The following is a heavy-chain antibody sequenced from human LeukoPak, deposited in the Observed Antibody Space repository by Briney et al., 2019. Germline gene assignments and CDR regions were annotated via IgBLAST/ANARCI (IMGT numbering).Heavy chain of an antibody. Sequence: SETLPLTCSVYGGSLNGYYWSWIRQPPGKRLEWIGEINHSGTTNYNPSLKSRVTMSLDTSKNQFSLRLNSVTAADMAVYYCARVPLRFLEPFDYWGQGTLVTVSS. CDR3: ARVPLRFLEPFDY. V-gene: IGHV4-34*01. CDR2: INHSGTT. D-gene: IGHD3-3*01. CDR1: GGSLNGYY. J-gene: IGHJ4*02.